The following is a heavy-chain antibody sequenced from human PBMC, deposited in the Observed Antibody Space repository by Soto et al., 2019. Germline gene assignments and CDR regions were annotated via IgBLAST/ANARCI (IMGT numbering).Heavy chain of an antibody. CDR3: ARMGGSSWYWEYFQH. J-gene: IGHJ1*01. D-gene: IGHD6-13*01. CDR1: GGTFSSYA. CDR2: IIPIFGTA. Sequence: QVQLVQSGAEVKKPGSSVKVSCKASGGTFSSYAISWVRQAPGQGLEWMGGIIPIFGTANYAQKFQGRVTLTADESTSTAYMELSSRRSDDTAIYYCARMGGSSWYWEYFQHWGQGALVTVSS. V-gene: IGHV1-69*01.